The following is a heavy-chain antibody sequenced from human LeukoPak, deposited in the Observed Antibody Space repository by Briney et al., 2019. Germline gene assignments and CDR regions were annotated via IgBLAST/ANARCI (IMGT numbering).Heavy chain of an antibody. D-gene: IGHD4-17*01. Sequence: GGSLRPSCTASGFIFGDDGWSWFRLAPGKGQEWICLIRKKAYGETTEYAASVRGRFTISRDDAKSIAYLQMNSLKTEDTALYYCVRGLHDYGDSNYYFDQWGQGTLVTVSS. CDR3: VRGLHDYGDSNYYFDQ. V-gene: IGHV3-49*03. CDR2: IRKKAYGETT. CDR1: GFIFGDDG. J-gene: IGHJ4*02.